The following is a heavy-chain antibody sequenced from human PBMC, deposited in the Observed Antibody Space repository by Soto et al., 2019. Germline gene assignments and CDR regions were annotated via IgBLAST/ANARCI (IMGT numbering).Heavy chain of an antibody. Sequence: ASVKVSCKVSGYTLTELSMHWVRQAPGKGLEWMGGFDPEDGETIYAQKFQGRVTMTEDTSTDTAYMELSSLRSEDTAVYYCGTGGLIVVVPAVFQRFNYGGQGTLVTVS. V-gene: IGHV1-24*01. CDR1: GYTLTELS. J-gene: IGHJ4*02. CDR2: FDPEDGET. CDR3: GTGGLIVVVPAVFQRFNY. D-gene: IGHD2-2*01.